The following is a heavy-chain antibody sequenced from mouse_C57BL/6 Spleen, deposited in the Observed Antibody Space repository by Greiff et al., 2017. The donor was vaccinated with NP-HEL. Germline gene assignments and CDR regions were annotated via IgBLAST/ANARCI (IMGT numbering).Heavy chain of an antibody. D-gene: IGHD5-1*01. CDR1: GYTFTSYW. V-gene: IGHV1-55*01. J-gene: IGHJ3*01. Sequence: QVQLKQPGAELVKPGASVKMSCKASGYTFTSYWITWVKQRPGQGLEWIGDIYPGSGSTNYNEKFKSKATLTVDTSSSTAYMQLSSLTSEDSAVYYCARERGQYFSFAYWGQGTLVTVSA. CDR2: IYPGSGST. CDR3: ARERGQYFSFAY.